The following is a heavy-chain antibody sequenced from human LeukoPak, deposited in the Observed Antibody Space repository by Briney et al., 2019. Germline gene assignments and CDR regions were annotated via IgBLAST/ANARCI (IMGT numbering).Heavy chain of an antibody. CDR2: IYTSGST. J-gene: IGHJ3*02. CDR3: ARPQPVEYSSSSGAFDI. CDR1: GGSISSYY. V-gene: IGHV4-4*09. D-gene: IGHD6-6*01. Sequence: SETLSLTCTVSGGSISSYYWSWIRQPPGKGLEWIGYIYTSGSTNYNPSLKSRVTISVDTSKNQFSLKLSSVTAADTAVYYCARPQPVEYSSSSGAFDIWGQGTTVTVSS.